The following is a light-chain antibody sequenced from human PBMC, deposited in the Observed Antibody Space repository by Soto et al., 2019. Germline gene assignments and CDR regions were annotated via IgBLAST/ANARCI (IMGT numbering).Light chain of an antibody. CDR2: LAS. Sequence: DTQMTQSPSSLSASVGDSVVIACRASQDIRNYLSWYQQKPGEAPKLLINLASTLQSGVPSRFSGSGSGTSFTLAISSLQPEDFATYYCQQSSSTPQTFGGGTRVEIK. CDR3: QQSSSTPQT. CDR1: QDIRNY. J-gene: IGKJ4*01. V-gene: IGKV1-39*01.